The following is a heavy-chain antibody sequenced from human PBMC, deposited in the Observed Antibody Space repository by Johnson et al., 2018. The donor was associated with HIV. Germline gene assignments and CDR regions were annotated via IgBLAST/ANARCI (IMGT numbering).Heavy chain of an antibody. CDR2: ISGSGGST. CDR1: GFTFSSYA. V-gene: IGHV3-23*04. CDR3: AKAYSSSPGAFDI. J-gene: IGHJ3*02. Sequence: VQLVESGGGLVKPGGSLRLSCAASGFTFSSYAMSWVRQAPGKGLEWVSAISGSGGSTYYADSVKGRFTISRDNSKNTLYLQMNSLRAEDTAVYYCAKAYSSSPGAFDIWGQVTMVTVSS. D-gene: IGHD6-13*01.